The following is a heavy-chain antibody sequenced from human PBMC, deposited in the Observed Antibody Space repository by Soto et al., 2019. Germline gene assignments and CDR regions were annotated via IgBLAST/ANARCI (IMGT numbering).Heavy chain of an antibody. V-gene: IGHV1-18*01. CDR3: ARGVGYYDSSGYDGYFDY. CDR1: GYTFTSYG. CDR2: ISAYNGNT. J-gene: IGHJ4*02. Sequence: ASVKVSCKASGYTFTSYGISWVRQAPGQGLEWMGWISAYNGNTNYAQKLQGRVTMTTDTSTSTAYMELRSLRSDDTAVYYCARGVGYYDSSGYDGYFDYWGQGTLVTASS. D-gene: IGHD3-22*01.